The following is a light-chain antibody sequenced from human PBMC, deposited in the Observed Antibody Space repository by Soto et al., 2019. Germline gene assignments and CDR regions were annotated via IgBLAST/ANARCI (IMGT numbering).Light chain of an antibody. Sequence: QSVLTQPPSVSGARGLRVTISCTGSSSNIGAGYDVHWYQQLPGTAPKPLIYNNNNRPSGVPDRFSGSKSGTSASLAITGLQADDEADYYCQSYDSSLSGVVFGGGTKLTVL. V-gene: IGLV1-40*01. CDR3: QSYDSSLSGVV. CDR1: SSNIGAGYD. J-gene: IGLJ2*01. CDR2: NNN.